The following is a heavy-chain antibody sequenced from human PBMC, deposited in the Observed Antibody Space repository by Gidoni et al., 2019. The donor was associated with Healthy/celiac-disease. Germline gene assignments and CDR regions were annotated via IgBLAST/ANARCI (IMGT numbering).Heavy chain of an antibody. J-gene: IGHJ4*02. D-gene: IGHD6-19*01. CDR3: ATEWLASYFDY. Sequence: EVLLFESGGGLDQPGVSLRRSCAASGFTFSSYAMSWVRQSPGKGMAWVSAISGSGGSTYYAASVKGRFTTSRDNSKNTLYLQMNSQRAEDTAVYYCATEWLASYFDYWGQGTLVTVSS. CDR2: ISGSGGST. V-gene: IGHV3-23*01. CDR1: GFTFSSYA.